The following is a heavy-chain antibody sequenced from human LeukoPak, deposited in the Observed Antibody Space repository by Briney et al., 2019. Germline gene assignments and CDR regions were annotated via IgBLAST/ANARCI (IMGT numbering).Heavy chain of an antibody. CDR3: ARGLTELLWFGGSPFFDY. V-gene: IGHV4-59*01. CDR1: GGSISSYY. CDR2: IYYSGST. D-gene: IGHD3-10*01. Sequence: PSETLSLTCTVSGGSISSYYWSWIRQPPGKGLEWIGYIYYSGSTNYNPSLKSRVTISVDTSKNQFSLKLSSVTAADTAVYYCARGLTELLWFGGSPFFDYWGQGTLVTVSS. J-gene: IGHJ4*02.